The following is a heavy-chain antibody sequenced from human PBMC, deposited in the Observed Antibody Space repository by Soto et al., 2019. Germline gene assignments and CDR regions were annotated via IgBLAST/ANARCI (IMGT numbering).Heavy chain of an antibody. Sequence: PSETLSLTCTVSGGSISSSSYYWGWIRQPPGKGLEWIGSIYYSGSTYYNPSLKSRVTISADTSKNQFSLKLSSVTAADTAVYYCARRITIFGVARGSAYYYGMDVWGQGTTVTVSS. CDR3: ARRITIFGVARGSAYYYGMDV. J-gene: IGHJ6*02. CDR1: GGSISSSSYY. CDR2: IYYSGST. D-gene: IGHD3-3*01. V-gene: IGHV4-39*01.